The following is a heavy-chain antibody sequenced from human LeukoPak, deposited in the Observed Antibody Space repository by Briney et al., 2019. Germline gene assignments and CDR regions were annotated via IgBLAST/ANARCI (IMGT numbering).Heavy chain of an antibody. CDR3: ASLVPYYGSGSYYKTFDY. V-gene: IGHV1-8*01. CDR2: MNPNSGNT. CDR1: GYTFTSYD. J-gene: IGHJ4*02. Sequence: ASVKVSCKASGYTFTSYDINWVRQATGQGLEWMGWMNPNSGNTGYAQKFQGRVTMTRNTSISTEYMELSSLRSEDTAVYYCASLVPYYGSGSYYKTFDYWGQGTLVTVSS. D-gene: IGHD3-10*01.